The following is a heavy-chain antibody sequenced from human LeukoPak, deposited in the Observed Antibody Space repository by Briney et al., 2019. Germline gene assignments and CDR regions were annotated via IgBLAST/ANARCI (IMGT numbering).Heavy chain of an antibody. D-gene: IGHD4-17*01. J-gene: IGHJ4*02. V-gene: IGHV3-30*03. Sequence: GGSLRLSCAASGFTFSSCAMHWVRQAPGKGLEWVAVISYDESKKYYADSVKGRFTISRDNSKNTLSLQMNSLRAEDTAVYYCARDGDYGPNNFDYWGQGTLVTV. CDR3: ARDGDYGPNNFDY. CDR1: GFTFSSCA. CDR2: ISYDESKK.